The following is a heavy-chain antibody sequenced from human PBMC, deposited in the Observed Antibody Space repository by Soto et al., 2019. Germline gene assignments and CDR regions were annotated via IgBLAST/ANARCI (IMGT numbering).Heavy chain of an antibody. J-gene: IGHJ4*02. CDR3: ARDYYDSSGYYYFDY. V-gene: IGHV1-69*06. Sequence: QVQLVQSGAEVKKPGSSVKVSCKASVGTFSSYAISWVRQAPGQGLEWMGGIIPIFGTANYAQKFQGRVTITADKSTSTAYMELSSLRSEDTAVYYCARDYYDSSGYYYFDYWGQGTLVTVSS. D-gene: IGHD3-22*01. CDR1: VGTFSSYA. CDR2: IIPIFGTA.